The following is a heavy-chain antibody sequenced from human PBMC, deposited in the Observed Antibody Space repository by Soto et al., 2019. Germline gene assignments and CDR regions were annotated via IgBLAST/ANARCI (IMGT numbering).Heavy chain of an antibody. CDR3: ATANDYSNHRRFDP. J-gene: IGHJ5*02. Sequence: ASVKVSCKVSGYTLTELSMHWVRQAPGKGLEWMGGFDPEDGETIYAQKFQGRVTMTEDTSTDTAYMELSSLRSEDTAVYYCATANDYSNHRRFDPWGQGTLVTVSS. CDR1: GYTLTELS. D-gene: IGHD4-4*01. V-gene: IGHV1-24*01. CDR2: FDPEDGET.